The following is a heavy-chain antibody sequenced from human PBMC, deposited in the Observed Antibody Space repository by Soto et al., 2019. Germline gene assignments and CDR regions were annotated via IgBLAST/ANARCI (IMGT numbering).Heavy chain of an antibody. V-gene: IGHV1-69*13. D-gene: IGHD2-2*01. CDR1: GGTFSSYA. CDR3: ARGVACSSTSCYYYYGMDV. Sequence: ASVKVSCKASGGTFSSYAISWVRQAPGQGLEWMGGTIPIFGTANYAQKFQGRVTITADESTSTAYMELSSLRSEDTAVYYCARGVACSSTSCYYYYGMDVWGQGTTVTVSS. J-gene: IGHJ6*02. CDR2: TIPIFGTA.